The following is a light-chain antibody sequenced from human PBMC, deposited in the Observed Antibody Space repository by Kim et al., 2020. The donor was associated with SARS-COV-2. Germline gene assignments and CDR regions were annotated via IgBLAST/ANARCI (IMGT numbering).Light chain of an antibody. CDR3: QQYGSSSWT. CDR2: GAS. J-gene: IGKJ1*01. V-gene: IGKV3-20*01. Sequence: SPVERPPPSSRASHRVSSPYLPWYQQQPGQAPRLLIYGASSRATGIPARFSGSGSGTDFTLTISRLEPEDFAVYYCQQYGSSSWTFGQGTKVDIK. CDR1: HRVSSPY.